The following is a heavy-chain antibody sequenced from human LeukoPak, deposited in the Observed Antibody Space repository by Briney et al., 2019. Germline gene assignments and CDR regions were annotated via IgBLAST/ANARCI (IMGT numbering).Heavy chain of an antibody. J-gene: IGHJ5*02. V-gene: IGHV1-69*13. CDR1: GGTFSSYA. CDR2: IIPICGTA. D-gene: IGHD6-19*01. CDR3: ATDRDQAGYRSGWYRPEGGNSFAP. Sequence: GASVRVFCRASGGTFSSYAISWARQAPGQGLEGRGGIIPICGTANYEQKFQGRVTITADEPTSTDYMALSSLRSADTAVYSCATDRDQAGYRSGWYRPEGGNSFAPWGQGTLVTVSS.